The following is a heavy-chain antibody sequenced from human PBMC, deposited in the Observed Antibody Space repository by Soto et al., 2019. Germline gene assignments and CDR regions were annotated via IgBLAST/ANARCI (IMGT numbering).Heavy chain of an antibody. CDR2: IYYTGSG. Sequence: SETLSLTCTVFSGSIGGYHWTWIRQPPGKGLEWIGDIYYTGSGNYNPSLKSRVTISVDTSKNQFSLKLSSVTAADTAVYYCARRYGSAFDIWGQGTMVTVSS. V-gene: IGHV4-59*01. J-gene: IGHJ3*02. CDR1: SGSIGGYH. D-gene: IGHD3-10*01. CDR3: ARRYGSAFDI.